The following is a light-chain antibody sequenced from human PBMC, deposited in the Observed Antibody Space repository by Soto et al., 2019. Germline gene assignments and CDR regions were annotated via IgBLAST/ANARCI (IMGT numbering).Light chain of an antibody. V-gene: IGKV3-15*01. J-gene: IGKJ2*01. Sequence: EIVMTQSPATLSVSPGERATLSCRACQSIRSNLAWHQQKPGQAPRLLIYGASTRATGISARFSGSGSGTEFTLTISSLQSEDFAVYYCQQYDIWPRTFGQGTKLEIK. CDR1: QSIRSN. CDR2: GAS. CDR3: QQYDIWPRT.